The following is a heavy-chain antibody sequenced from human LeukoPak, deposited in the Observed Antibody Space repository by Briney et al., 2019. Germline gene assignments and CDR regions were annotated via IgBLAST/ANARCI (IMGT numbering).Heavy chain of an antibody. CDR2: IYYSGST. CDR3: ARHLSFGELRPSLYYFDY. V-gene: IGHV4-39*01. Sequence: SETLSLTCTVSGGSISSSSYYWGWIRQPPGKGLEWIGSIYYSGSTCYNPSLKSRVTISVDTSKNQFSLKLSSVTAADTAVYYCARHLSFGELRPSLYYFDYWGQGTLVTVSS. D-gene: IGHD1-7*01. CDR1: GGSISSSSYY. J-gene: IGHJ4*02.